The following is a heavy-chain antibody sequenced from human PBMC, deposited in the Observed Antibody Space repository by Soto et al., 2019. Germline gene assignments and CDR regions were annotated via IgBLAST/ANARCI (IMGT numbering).Heavy chain of an antibody. CDR3: ARERTFGDNKHNYMDV. CDR2: IWSDGSNE. D-gene: IGHD3-10*01. J-gene: IGHJ6*03. V-gene: IGHV3-33*01. CDR1: EFTFSRHG. Sequence: SGGALRLFCAAAEFTFSRHGMHWVRQAPGNGLQWVGVIWSDGSNEVYADSVKGRFIISRDNSKNILYLQMNSLRAEDTAVYYCARERTFGDNKHNYMDVWGTGITVTVSS.